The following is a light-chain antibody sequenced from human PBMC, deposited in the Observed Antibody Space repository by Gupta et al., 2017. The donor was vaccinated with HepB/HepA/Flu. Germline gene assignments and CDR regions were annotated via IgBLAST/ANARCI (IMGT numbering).Light chain of an antibody. J-gene: IGKJ1*01. CDR1: QSLLYNSKSKNS. Sequence: DTVISQSPESLTLPLGERAPPNCKSSQSLLYNSKSKNSLAWYQQKSGQPPKLLIYWASTRESGVPDRFSGSGSATDFTLTISSLQAEDVSVYFCHQYYSTPWTFGQGTKVEIE. CDR2: WAS. CDR3: HQYYSTPWT. V-gene: IGKV4-1*01.